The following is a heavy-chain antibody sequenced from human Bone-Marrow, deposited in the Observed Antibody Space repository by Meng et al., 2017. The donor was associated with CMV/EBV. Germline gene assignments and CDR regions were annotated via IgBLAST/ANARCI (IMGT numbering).Heavy chain of an antibody. CDR1: GFTFTRHD. CDR3: ASMDIVVVPAAIGHYYGMDV. CDR2: IRYDGSNK. V-gene: IGHV3-30*02. Sequence: GESLKISCAASGFTFTRHDMHWVRQAPGKGLEWVAFIRYDGSNKYYADSVKGRFTIARDNSKGTLYLQMNSLRAEDTAVYYCASMDIVVVPAAIGHYYGMDVWGQGTTVTVSS. J-gene: IGHJ6*02. D-gene: IGHD2-2*03.